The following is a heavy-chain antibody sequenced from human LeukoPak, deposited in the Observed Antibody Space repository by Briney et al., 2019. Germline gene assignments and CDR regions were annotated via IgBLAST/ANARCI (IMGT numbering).Heavy chain of an antibody. Sequence: GRSLRLSCAPSGFTFSSYAMTWVRQTPGKGLEWVSAISGSGGSTYYADSVKGRFTISRDNSKNTLYLQMNSLRAEDTAVYYCARENVPGYFDYWGQGTLVTVSS. D-gene: IGHD1-26*01. CDR1: GFTFSSYA. CDR3: ARENVPGYFDY. J-gene: IGHJ4*02. V-gene: IGHV3-23*01. CDR2: ISGSGGST.